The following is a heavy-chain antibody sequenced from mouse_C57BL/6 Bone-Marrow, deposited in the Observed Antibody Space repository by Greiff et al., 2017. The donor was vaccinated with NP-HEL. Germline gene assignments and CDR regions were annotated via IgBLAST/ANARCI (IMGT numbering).Heavy chain of an antibody. CDR2: IYPRSGNT. CDR3: EKAQATFAY. D-gene: IGHD3-2*02. V-gene: IGHV1-81*01. CDR1: GYTFTSYG. J-gene: IGHJ2*01. Sequence: VQGVESGAELARPGASVKLSCKASGYTFTSYGISWVKQRTGQGLEWIGEIYPRSGNTYYNEKFKGKATLTADKSSSTAYMELRSLTSEASAVYFCEKAQATFAYWGQGTTLTVSS.